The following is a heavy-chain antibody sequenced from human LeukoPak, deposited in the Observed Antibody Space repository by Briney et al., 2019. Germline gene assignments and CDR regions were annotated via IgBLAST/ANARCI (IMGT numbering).Heavy chain of an antibody. Sequence: GASMKVSCKASGGTFNRYTISWVGQAPGQGLEWIGRIIPILGVANYAQKFQGRVTITADKSTSTAYMELSSLRSEDTAVYYCATRDYGDYARAFDIWGQGTMVTVSS. J-gene: IGHJ3*02. V-gene: IGHV1-69*02. CDR2: IIPILGVA. D-gene: IGHD4-17*01. CDR1: GGTFNRYT. CDR3: ATRDYGDYARAFDI.